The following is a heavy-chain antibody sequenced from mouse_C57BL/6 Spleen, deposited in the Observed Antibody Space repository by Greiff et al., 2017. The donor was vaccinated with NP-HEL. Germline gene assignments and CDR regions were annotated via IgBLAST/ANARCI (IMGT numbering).Heavy chain of an antibody. CDR2: ISDGGSYT. CDR3: ARHGSPPRGGLAY. J-gene: IGHJ3*01. CDR1: GFTFSSYA. Sequence: EVHLVESGGGLVKPGGSLKLSCAASGFTFSSYAMSWVRQTPEKRLEWVATISDGGSYTYYPDNVKGRFTISRDNAKNNLYLQMSHLKSEDTAMYYCARHGSPPRGGLAYWGQGTLVTVSA. D-gene: IGHD1-1*01. V-gene: IGHV5-4*01.